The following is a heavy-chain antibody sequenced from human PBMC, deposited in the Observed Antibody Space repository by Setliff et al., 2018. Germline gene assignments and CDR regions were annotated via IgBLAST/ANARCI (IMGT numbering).Heavy chain of an antibody. CDR3: ARGRDFWSGYLVY. Sequence: GASVKVSCKASGYTFTGYYMHWVRQAPGQGPEWMGWINPNSGGTNYAQKFQGWVTMTRDTSISTAYMELSRLRSDDTAVYYCARGRDFWSGYLVYWGQGTLVTVSS. D-gene: IGHD3-3*01. CDR1: GYTFTGYY. J-gene: IGHJ4*02. V-gene: IGHV1-2*04. CDR2: INPNSGGT.